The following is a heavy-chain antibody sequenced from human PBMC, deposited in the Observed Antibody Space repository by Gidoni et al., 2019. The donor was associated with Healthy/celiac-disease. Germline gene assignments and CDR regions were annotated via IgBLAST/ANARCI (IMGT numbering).Heavy chain of an antibody. CDR2: INPNRGGT. CDR1: GDTFNGYY. CDR3: ARESGDCSSTSCYTDYYYYGMDV. V-gene: IGHV1-2*02. J-gene: IGHJ6*02. Sequence: QVQLGQAGAEGKKPGAAVKVSCKATGDTFNGYYMHWVRQAPGQGLEWMGWINPNRGGTHSAQKFPGRVTMTRDTSIRPAYMELSRLRSDDTAVYYCARESGDCSSTSCYTDYYYYGMDVWGQGTTVTVSS. D-gene: IGHD2-2*02.